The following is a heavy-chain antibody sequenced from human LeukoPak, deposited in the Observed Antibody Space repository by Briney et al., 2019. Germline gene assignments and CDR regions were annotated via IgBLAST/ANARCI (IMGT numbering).Heavy chain of an antibody. V-gene: IGHV3-53*01. CDR1: GFTVSSNF. CDR2: IYSGGTT. Sequence: GGSLRLSCAASGFTVSSNFMSWVRQAPGKGLEWVSVIYSGGTTYYADSVKGRFTISRDNSKNTLSLQMNSLRAEDTAVYYCARDRYGNNYMVVWGKGTTVTVSS. D-gene: IGHD1/OR15-1a*01. CDR3: ARDRYGNNYMVV. J-gene: IGHJ6*03.